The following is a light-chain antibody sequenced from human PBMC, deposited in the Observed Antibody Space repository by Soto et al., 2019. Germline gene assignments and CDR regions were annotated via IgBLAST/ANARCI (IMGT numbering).Light chain of an antibody. Sequence: DLQMTQSPSSVSASVGDRVTVTCRASQGISNWLAWYQQKPGTAPKLLIYAASRLQSGVPSRFSGSGSGTDFTLTISSLQPEDFATYYCQQASTFPYTFAQGTRLEIK. V-gene: IGKV1D-12*01. J-gene: IGKJ2*01. CDR2: AAS. CDR3: QQASTFPYT. CDR1: QGISNW.